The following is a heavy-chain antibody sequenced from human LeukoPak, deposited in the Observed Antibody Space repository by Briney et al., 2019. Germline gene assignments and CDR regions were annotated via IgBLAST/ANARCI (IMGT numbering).Heavy chain of an antibody. D-gene: IGHD6-19*01. V-gene: IGHV4-4*07. CDR3: AREGIPVAGANWFDS. CDR2: IYTSGST. Sequence: SETLSLTCTVSGGSISNYYWTWIRQSAGNGLEWIRRIYTSGSTNYNPSLRSRVTMSVDTSKNQFSLKLSSVTAADTAVYYCAREGIPVAGANWFDSWGQGTLVTVSS. CDR1: GGSISNYY. J-gene: IGHJ5*01.